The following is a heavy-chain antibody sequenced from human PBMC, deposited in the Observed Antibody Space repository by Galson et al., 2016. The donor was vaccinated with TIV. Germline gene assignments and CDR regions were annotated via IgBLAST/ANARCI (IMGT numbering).Heavy chain of an antibody. CDR2: VYYSGRT. CDR1: GGSIKNGDFF. D-gene: IGHD4/OR15-4a*01. Sequence: LSLTCTVFGGSIKNGDFFWTWIRQPPGKGLEWIGYVYYSGRTNYSPSLQSRLSLSVDTSKNQFSLRLSSVTAADTAVYYCVRDAGPYYHCLDIWGQGTMVTVSS. J-gene: IGHJ3*02. V-gene: IGHV4-30-4*01. CDR3: VRDAGPYYHCLDI.